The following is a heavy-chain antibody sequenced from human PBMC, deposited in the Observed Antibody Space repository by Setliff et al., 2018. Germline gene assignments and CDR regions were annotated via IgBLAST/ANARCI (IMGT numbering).Heavy chain of an antibody. D-gene: IGHD2-2*01. V-gene: IGHV4-39*07. CDR1: GGSISSGSYY. CDR2: MYHSGST. J-gene: IGHJ3*02. CDR3: ARALGYCSRTSCYADAFDI. Sequence: SETLSLTCTVSGGSISSGSYYWGWIRQPPGKGLEWIGSMYHSGSTYYNPSLKSRVTISVDTSKNQFSLKLNYVTAADTAVYYCARALGYCSRTSCYADAFDIWGQGTMVTVSS.